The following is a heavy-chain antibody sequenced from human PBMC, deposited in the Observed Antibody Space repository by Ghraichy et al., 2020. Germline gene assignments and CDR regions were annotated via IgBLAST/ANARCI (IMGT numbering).Heavy chain of an antibody. CDR3: AKDLLAAAGTVPYYYYGMDV. V-gene: IGHV3-30*18. CDR1: GFTFSSYG. Sequence: GGSLRLSCAASGFTFSSYGMHWVRQAPGKGLEWVAVISYDGSNKYYADSVKGRFTISRDNSKNTLYLQMNSLRAEDTAVYYCAKDLLAAAGTVPYYYYGMDVWGQGTTVTVSS. J-gene: IGHJ6*02. D-gene: IGHD6-13*01. CDR2: ISYDGSNK.